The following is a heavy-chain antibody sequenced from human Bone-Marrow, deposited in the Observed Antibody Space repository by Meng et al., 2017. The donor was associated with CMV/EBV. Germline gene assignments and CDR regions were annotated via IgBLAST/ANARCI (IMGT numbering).Heavy chain of an antibody. D-gene: IGHD1-26*01. J-gene: IGHJ6*02. CDR3: ARDPLIPIYSGSSPFYYYYYGMDV. CDR2: IYYSGST. CDR1: GCSISSYY. V-gene: IGHV4-59*01. Sequence: GSLRLSCTVSGCSISSYYWSWIRQPPGKGLEWIGYIYYSGSTNYNPSLKSRVTISVDTSKNQFSLKLSSVTAADTAVYYCARDPLIPIYSGSSPFYYYYYGMDVWGQGTTFTVSS.